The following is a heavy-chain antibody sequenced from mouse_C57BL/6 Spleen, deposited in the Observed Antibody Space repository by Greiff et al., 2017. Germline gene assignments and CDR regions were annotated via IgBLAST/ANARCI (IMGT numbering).Heavy chain of an antibody. CDR1: GFTFSSYG. V-gene: IGHV5-6*01. CDR2: ISSGGSYT. D-gene: IGHD1-1*01. CDR3: ARGALYYSHYFDY. J-gene: IGHJ2*01. Sequence: EVKLMESGGDLVKPGGSLKLSCAASGFTFSSYGMSWVRQTPDKRLEWVATISSGGSYTYYPDSVKGRFTISRDNAKNTLYLQMSSLKSEDTAMYYCARGALYYSHYFDYWGQGTTLTVSS.